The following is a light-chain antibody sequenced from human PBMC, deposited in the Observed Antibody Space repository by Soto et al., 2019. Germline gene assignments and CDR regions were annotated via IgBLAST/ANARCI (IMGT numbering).Light chain of an antibody. J-gene: IGKJ1*01. Sequence: IVLTQSPGTLSLSQGERATLSCRASQSVSNNYLAWYQQKPGQAPRLLIYGASNRATGIPDRFSGSGSGTDFTLTISRLEPEDFAVYYFQQYGSSSWTFGQGSKVDIK. V-gene: IGKV3-20*01. CDR1: QSVSNNY. CDR3: QQYGSSSWT. CDR2: GAS.